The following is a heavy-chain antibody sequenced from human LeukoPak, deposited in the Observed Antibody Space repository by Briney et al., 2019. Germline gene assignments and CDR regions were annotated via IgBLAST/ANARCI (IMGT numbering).Heavy chain of an antibody. Sequence: SETLSLTCAVYGGSPSVYYWRSIRQPPGKGLEWIGEINHSGSTNYNPSLKSRVTISIDTSKNQFSLKLSSVTAADTALYYGAKGPGTWYYYWGQGTLVTVSS. CDR2: INHSGST. J-gene: IGHJ4*02. V-gene: IGHV4-34*01. CDR3: AKGPGTWYYY. D-gene: IGHD6-13*01. CDR1: GGSPSVYY.